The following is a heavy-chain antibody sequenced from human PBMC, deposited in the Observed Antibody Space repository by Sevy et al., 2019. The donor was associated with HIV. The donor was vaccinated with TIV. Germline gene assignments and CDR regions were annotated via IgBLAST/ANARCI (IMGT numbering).Heavy chain of an antibody. CDR3: ARSLSDTADFDF. V-gene: IGHV4-4*07. Sequence: SETLSLTCTVSGGSISNYYWSWIRQPAGKGLEWIGRIYTSGNTNYNPSLKSRVTMSVDTSKNQFSLKLTSVTAADTAIYYYARSLSDTADFDFWGQGTLVTVSS. J-gene: IGHJ4*02. CDR1: GGSISNYY. CDR2: IYTSGNT. D-gene: IGHD5-18*01.